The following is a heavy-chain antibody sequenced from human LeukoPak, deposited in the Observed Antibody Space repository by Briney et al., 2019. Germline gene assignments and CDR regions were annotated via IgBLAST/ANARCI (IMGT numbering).Heavy chain of an antibody. CDR1: GFTFSNYE. D-gene: IGHD5-18*01. J-gene: IGHJ4*02. Sequence: GGSLRLSCAASGFTFSNYEMTWVRQAPGKGLEWVSYISSSGSTIYYADSVKGRFTISRDNAKNSLYLQMNSLRAEDTAVYYCAQIYTYGSSQFDYWGQGTLVTVSS. V-gene: IGHV3-48*03. CDR2: ISSSGSTI. CDR3: AQIYTYGSSQFDY.